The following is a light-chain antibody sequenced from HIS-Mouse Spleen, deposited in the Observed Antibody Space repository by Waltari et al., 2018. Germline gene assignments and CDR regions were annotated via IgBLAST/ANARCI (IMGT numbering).Light chain of an antibody. V-gene: IGKV3-11*01. CDR1: QSVSSY. CDR2: DAS. CDR3: QQRSNWLT. Sequence: EIVLTQSPATLSLSPGERATLSYRASQSVSSYLAWYHQKPGQAPRLLIYDASNRATGIPARFSGSGSGTDFTLTISSLEPEDFAVYYCQQRSNWLTFGGGTKVEIK. J-gene: IGKJ4*01.